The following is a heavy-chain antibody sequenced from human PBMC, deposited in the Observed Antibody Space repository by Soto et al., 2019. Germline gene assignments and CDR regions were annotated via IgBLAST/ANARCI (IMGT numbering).Heavy chain of an antibody. V-gene: IGHV4-59*01. CDR1: GGSISSYY. CDR3: ARMTTVTTYNWFDP. Sequence: QVQLQESGPGLVKPSETLSLTCTVSGGSISSYYWSWIRQPPGKGLEWIGYIYYSGSTNYNPSLTSRVTISVDTSKNQFSLKLSSVTAADTAVYYCARMTTVTTYNWFDPWGQGTLVTVSS. D-gene: IGHD4-17*01. CDR2: IYYSGST. J-gene: IGHJ5*02.